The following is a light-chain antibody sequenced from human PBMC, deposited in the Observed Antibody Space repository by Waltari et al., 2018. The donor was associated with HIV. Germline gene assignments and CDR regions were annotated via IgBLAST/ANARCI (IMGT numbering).Light chain of an antibody. V-gene: IGKV4-1*01. J-gene: IGKJ2*01. CDR1: QNVLYNSNNKSY. CDR3: HQYYTTPYT. CDR2: WAS. Sequence: DIVMIQSPESLTVSLGERATINCRSSQNVLYNSNNKSYLAWYQQRLGQPPKLLVYWASTRESGVPDRFSGGGSGTDFTLTISSLQAEDVAIYYCHQYYTTPYTFGQGTKLEIK.